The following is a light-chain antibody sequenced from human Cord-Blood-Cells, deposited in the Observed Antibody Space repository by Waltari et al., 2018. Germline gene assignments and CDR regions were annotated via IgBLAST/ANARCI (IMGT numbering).Light chain of an antibody. CDR2: WAS. J-gene: IGKJ4*01. CDR3: QQYYSTLT. Sequence: DIVMTQSPDSLAVSLGERAPINCKSSQSVLYSSNNKNYLAWYQQKPGQPPKLLIYWASTRESGVPDRFSGSGSGTDFTLTISSLQAEDVAVYYCQQYYSTLTFGEGTKVEIK. V-gene: IGKV4-1*01. CDR1: QSVLYSSNNKNY.